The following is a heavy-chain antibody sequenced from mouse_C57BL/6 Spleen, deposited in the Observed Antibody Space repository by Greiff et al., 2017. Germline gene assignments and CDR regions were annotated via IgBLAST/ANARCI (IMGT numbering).Heavy chain of an antibody. CDR2: IYPGDGDT. D-gene: IGHD2-2*01. CDR3: ARAGSGYDWFAY. CDR1: GYAFSSYW. J-gene: IGHJ3*01. V-gene: IGHV1-80*01. Sequence: QVQLQQSGAELVKPGASVKISCKASGYAFSSYWMNWVKQRPGKGLEWLGQIYPGDGDTNYNGKFKGKATLTADKSSSTAYMQLSSLTSEDSAVYFCARAGSGYDWFAYWGQGTLVTVSA.